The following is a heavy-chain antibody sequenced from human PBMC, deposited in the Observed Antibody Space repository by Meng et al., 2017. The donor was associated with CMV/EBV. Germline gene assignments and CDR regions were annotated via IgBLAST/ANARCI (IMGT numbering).Heavy chain of an antibody. V-gene: IGHV3-48*04. CDR3: ARDDYDFWSGYYYGYCYYYGMDV. CDR1: GFTFSSYS. CDR2: ISSSSSTI. J-gene: IGHJ6*02. D-gene: IGHD3-3*01. Sequence: GESLKISCATSGFTFSSYSMNWVRQAPGKGLEWVSYISSSSSTIYYADSVKGRFTISRDNAKNSLHLQMNSLRAEDTAVYYCARDDYDFWSGYYYGYCYYYGMDVWGQGTTVTVSS.